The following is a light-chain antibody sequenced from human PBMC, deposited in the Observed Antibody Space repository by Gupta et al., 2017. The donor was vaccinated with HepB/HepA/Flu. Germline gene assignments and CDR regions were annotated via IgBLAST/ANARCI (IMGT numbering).Light chain of an antibody. J-gene: IGKJ1*01. Sequence: EIVLTQSPGTLSLSPGERATLSCRVNQSVSSSYLAWYQQKSGQAPRLLIYGTSSRATGIPDRFSGSGSGTDFTLTISRLEPEDFAMYYCQYYDTTPLWTFGQGTKVEIK. CDR1: QSVSSSY. V-gene: IGKV3-20*01. CDR2: GTS. CDR3: QYYDTTPLWT.